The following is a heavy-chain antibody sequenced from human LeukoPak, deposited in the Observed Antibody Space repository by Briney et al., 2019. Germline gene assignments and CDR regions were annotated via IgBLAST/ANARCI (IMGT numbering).Heavy chain of an antibody. CDR2: ISGSSTTI. CDR1: GFTFSSYS. CDR3: ARGGGTYAYFNL. J-gene: IGHJ4*02. V-gene: IGHV3-48*04. D-gene: IGHD2-15*01. Sequence: GGSLRLSCAASGFTFSSYSMNWVRQAPGKGLEWVSYISGSSTTIYYVDSVKGRFTISRDNAKNSLYLQMNSLRAEDTAVYYCARGGGTYAYFNLWGQGTLVTVSS.